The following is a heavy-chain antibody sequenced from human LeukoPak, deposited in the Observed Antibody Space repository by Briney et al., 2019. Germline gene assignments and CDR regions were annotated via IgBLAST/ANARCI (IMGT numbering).Heavy chain of an antibody. J-gene: IGHJ4*02. V-gene: IGHV4-59*01. CDR1: GGPISSYY. CDR3: AREGYDSSGYYFFDY. Sequence: SETLSLTCTVSGGPISSYYWSWIRQPPGKGLEWIGYIYYSGSTNYNPSLKSRVTISVDTSKNQFSLKLSSVTAADTAVYYCAREGYDSSGYYFFDYWGQGTLVTVSS. CDR2: IYYSGST. D-gene: IGHD3-22*01.